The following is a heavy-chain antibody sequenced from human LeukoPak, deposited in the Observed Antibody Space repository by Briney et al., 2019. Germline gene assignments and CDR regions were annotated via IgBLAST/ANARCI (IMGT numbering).Heavy chain of an antibody. CDR3: ARALRATGEIDY. J-gene: IGHJ4*02. Sequence: ASVKVSCKASGYTFTGYYMHWVRRAPGQGLEWMGWINPNSGGTNYAQKFQGRVTMTRDTSISTAYMELSRLRSDDTAVYYCARALRATGEIDYWGQGTLVTVSS. CDR1: GYTFTGYY. CDR2: INPNSGGT. V-gene: IGHV1-2*02. D-gene: IGHD7-27*01.